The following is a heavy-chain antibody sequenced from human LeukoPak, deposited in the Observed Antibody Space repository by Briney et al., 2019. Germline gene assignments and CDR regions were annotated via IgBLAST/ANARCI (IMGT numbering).Heavy chain of an antibody. D-gene: IGHD4-23*01. CDR3: ARSQGGNTLWFDP. CDR1: GYTFTSYY. CDR2: INTSGGST. J-gene: IGHJ5*02. V-gene: IGHV1-46*01. Sequence: ASVKVSCKASGYTFTSYYMHWVRQAPGQGLEGMGIINTSGGSTTYAQKFQGRVSMTRDTSTSTVYLEVSSLRSEDTAVYYCARSQGGNTLWFDPWGQGTLVTVSS.